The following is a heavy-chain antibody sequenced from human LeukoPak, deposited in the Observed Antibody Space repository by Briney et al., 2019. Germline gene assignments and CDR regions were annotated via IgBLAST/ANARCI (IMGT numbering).Heavy chain of an antibody. V-gene: IGHV3-23*01. Sequence: PGGSLRLSCAASGFTFSSYAMSWVRQAPGKGLEWVSAISGSGGSTYYADSLKGRFTISRDNAKNSLYLQMNSLRAEDTAVYYCASIVYSGYDSNDFWGQGTLVTVSS. D-gene: IGHD5-12*01. CDR1: GFTFSSYA. J-gene: IGHJ4*02. CDR2: ISGSGGST. CDR3: ASIVYSGYDSNDF.